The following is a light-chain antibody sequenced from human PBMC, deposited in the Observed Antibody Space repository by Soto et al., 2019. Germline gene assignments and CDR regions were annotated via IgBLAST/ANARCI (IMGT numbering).Light chain of an antibody. CDR3: QQYYSSPRT. CDR2: GAS. CDR1: QSVSSY. Sequence: EIVLTQSPGTLSLSPGERATLSCRASQSVSSYLAWYQQKPGQAPRLLIYGASSRATGIPDRFSGSGSGTDFTLAINRLEPEDSAVYYCQQYYSSPRTFGRGTKVDI. V-gene: IGKV3-20*01. J-gene: IGKJ1*01.